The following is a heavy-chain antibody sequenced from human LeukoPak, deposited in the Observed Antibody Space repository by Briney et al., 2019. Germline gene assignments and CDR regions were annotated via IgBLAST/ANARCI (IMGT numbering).Heavy chain of an antibody. D-gene: IGHD3-3*01. J-gene: IGHJ4*02. Sequence: GGSLRLSCAASGFSFSTYGMHWVRQAPGKGLEWVAVIWFDGSNKYYADSVKGRFTISRDNSQNTLYLQMNSLRAEDTAVYYCARLYDFWSGSDYWGQGTLVTVSS. CDR2: IWFDGSNK. CDR3: ARLYDFWSGSDY. V-gene: IGHV3-33*01. CDR1: GFSFSTYG.